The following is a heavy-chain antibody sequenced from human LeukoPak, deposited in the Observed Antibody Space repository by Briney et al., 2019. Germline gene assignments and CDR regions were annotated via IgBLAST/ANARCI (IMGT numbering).Heavy chain of an antibody. V-gene: IGHV3-21*01. J-gene: IGHJ4*02. CDR1: GFTFSSYS. CDR3: ARVPPYYYDSSGYVDY. CDR2: ISSSSSYI. D-gene: IGHD3-22*01. Sequence: GGSLRLSCAASGFTFSSYSMNWVRQAPGKGLEWVSSISSSSSYIYYADSVKGRFTISRDNAKNSLYLQMNSLRAEDTAVYYCARVPPYYYDSSGYVDYWGQGTLVTVSS.